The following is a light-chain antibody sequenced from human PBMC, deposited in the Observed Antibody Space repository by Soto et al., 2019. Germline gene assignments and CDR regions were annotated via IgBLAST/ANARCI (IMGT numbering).Light chain of an antibody. CDR2: ATS. J-gene: IGKJ4*01. Sequence: DIQMTQSPSTPSGSVGDRVTITCRASQTISSWLAWYQQKPGKAHKLLIHATSGLQSGVPSRFSGSGSGTDFTLTIRNLQSEDFATYYCKQANSFPLTFGGGTKVDIK. CDR3: KQANSFPLT. CDR1: QTISSW. V-gene: IGKV1-12*01.